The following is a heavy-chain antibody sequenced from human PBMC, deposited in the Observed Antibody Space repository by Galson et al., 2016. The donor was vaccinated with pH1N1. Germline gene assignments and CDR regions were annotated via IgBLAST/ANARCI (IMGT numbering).Heavy chain of an antibody. CDR1: GASISNADHY. D-gene: IGHD3-9*01. CDR2: IYYSGNT. J-gene: IGHJ4*02. V-gene: IGHV4-31*03. Sequence: LSLTCTVSGASISNADHYWSWIRQRPGKGLEWIGYIYYSGNTYYNPSLKSRVSISIDTSKSHFSLALSSATAADTAFYYCARSFAWTPFDSWGQGTRVSVSS. CDR3: ARSFAWTPFDS.